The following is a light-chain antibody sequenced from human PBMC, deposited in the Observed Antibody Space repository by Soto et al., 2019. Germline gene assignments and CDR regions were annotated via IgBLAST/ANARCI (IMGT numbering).Light chain of an antibody. CDR3: QEYKTYA. J-gene: IGKJ2*01. CDR2: DAS. CDR1: QSISDW. Sequence: DIQLTQSPSTLAASVGDRVTITCRASQSISDWLAWYQQKPGKAPELLISDASTLTPGVPSRFSGSGSGTEFTLIISSLQPYDVATYFCQEYKTYAFGPGTRVEIK. V-gene: IGKV1-5*01.